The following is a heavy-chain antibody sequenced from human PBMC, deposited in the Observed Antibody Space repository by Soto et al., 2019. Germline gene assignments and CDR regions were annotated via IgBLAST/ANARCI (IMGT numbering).Heavy chain of an antibody. D-gene: IGHD1-1*01. CDR2: IIPIFGTA. CDR1: GGTFSSYA. Sequence: ASVKVSCKASGGTFSSYAISWVRQAPGQGLEWMGGIIPIFGTANYAQKFQGRVTITADKSTSTAYMELSSLRSEDTAMYYCAREVPQFALDMDVWGQGTTVTVSS. CDR3: AREVPQFALDMDV. V-gene: IGHV1-69*06. J-gene: IGHJ6*02.